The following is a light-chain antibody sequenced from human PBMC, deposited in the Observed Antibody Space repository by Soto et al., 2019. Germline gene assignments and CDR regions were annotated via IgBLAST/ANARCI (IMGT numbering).Light chain of an antibody. CDR3: QQSYSTLQT. Sequence: DIQMTQSPSSLSASVGDRVTITCRASQSISSYLNWYQQKPGKAPKLLIDAASSLQSGVPSRFSGSGSGTDFTLTISSLQPEDFATYYCQQSYSTLQTFGQGTKVEIK. V-gene: IGKV1-39*01. CDR2: AAS. J-gene: IGKJ1*01. CDR1: QSISSY.